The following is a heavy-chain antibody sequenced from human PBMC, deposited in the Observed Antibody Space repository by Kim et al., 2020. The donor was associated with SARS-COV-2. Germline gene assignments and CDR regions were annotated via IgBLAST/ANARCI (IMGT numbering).Heavy chain of an antibody. J-gene: IGHJ4*02. V-gene: IGHV1-3*01. CDR2: INAGNGNT. CDR1: GYTFTSYA. Sequence: ASVKVSCKASGYTFTSYAMHWVRQAPGQRLEWMGWINAGNGNTKYSQKFQGRVTITRDTSASTAYMELSSLRSEDTAVYYCARMSNDENSYCSGGSCYDLGGMLGFDYWGQGTLVTVSS. D-gene: IGHD2-15*01. CDR3: ARMSNDENSYCSGGSCYDLGGMLGFDY.